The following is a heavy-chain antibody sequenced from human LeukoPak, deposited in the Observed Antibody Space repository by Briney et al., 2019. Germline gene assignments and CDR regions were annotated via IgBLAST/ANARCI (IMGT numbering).Heavy chain of an antibody. CDR2: ISSSGSTI. CDR1: GFTFSSYA. V-gene: IGHV3-48*03. D-gene: IGHD2-2*01. Sequence: LTGGSLRLSCAASGFTFSSYAMSWVRQAPGKGLEWVSYISSSGSTIYYADSVKGRFTISRDNAKNSLYLQMNSLRAEDTAVYYCARARWCSSTSCYFAAFDIWGQGTMVTVSS. CDR3: ARARWCSSTSCYFAAFDI. J-gene: IGHJ3*02.